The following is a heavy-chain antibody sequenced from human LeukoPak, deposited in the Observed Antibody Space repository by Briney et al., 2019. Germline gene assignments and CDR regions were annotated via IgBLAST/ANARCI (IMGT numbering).Heavy chain of an antibody. CDR1: GGSFSGYY. V-gene: IGHV4-34*01. CDR3: ARGTYNWNEINWFDP. D-gene: IGHD1-1*01. Sequence: SETLSLTCAVYGGSFSGYYWSWIRQPPGKGLEWIGEINHSGSTNYNPSLKSRVTISVDTSKDQFSLKLSSVTAADTAVYYCARGTYNWNEINWFDPWGQGTLVTVSS. J-gene: IGHJ5*02. CDR2: INHSGST.